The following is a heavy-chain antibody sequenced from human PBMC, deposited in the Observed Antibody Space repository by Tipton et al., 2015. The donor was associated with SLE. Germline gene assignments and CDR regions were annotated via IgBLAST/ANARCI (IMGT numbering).Heavy chain of an antibody. CDR3: ARQRLRLLSPLDA. CDR1: GASVSSFC. CDR2: VCNSVST. D-gene: IGHD3-10*01. J-gene: IGHJ6*02. Sequence: TLSLTCTVSGASVSSFCWNWIRQSPGKGLEWIACVCNSVSTNYDLSLKSRGTISVDTSKNHFSLELTSVTAADTAVYYCARQRLRLLSPLDAWGQGTTVTVS. V-gene: IGHV4-59*08.